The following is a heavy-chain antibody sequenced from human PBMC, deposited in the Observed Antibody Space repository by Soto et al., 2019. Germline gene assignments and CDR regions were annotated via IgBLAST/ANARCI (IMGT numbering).Heavy chain of an antibody. CDR2: ISSSGGTM. D-gene: IGHD2-15*01. V-gene: IGHV3-48*03. J-gene: IGHJ4*02. Sequence: EVQLVESGGGLVQPGGSLRLSCAASGFTFSSYEINWVRQAPGKGLEWVSYISSSGGTMYYADSVKGRFTISRDNAKNSLYLKMNSLRAEDTAVYYCARRGCSGGGCSHPLEYWGQGTLVTVSS. CDR1: GFTFSSYE. CDR3: ARRGCSGGGCSHPLEY.